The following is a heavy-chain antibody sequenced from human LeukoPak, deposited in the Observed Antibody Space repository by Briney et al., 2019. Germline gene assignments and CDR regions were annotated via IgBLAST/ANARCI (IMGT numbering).Heavy chain of an antibody. V-gene: IGHV3-7*01. CDR2: IKQDGSEK. Sequence: PGGSLRLSCAASGFTLSSYWMSWVRQAPGKGLEWVANIKQDGSEKYYVDSVKGRLTISRDNSKNTLYLQMNSLRAEDTAVYYCARDKWELPLHYYGMDVWGQGTAVTVSS. CDR1: GFTLSSYW. D-gene: IGHD1-26*01. CDR3: ARDKWELPLHYYGMDV. J-gene: IGHJ6*02.